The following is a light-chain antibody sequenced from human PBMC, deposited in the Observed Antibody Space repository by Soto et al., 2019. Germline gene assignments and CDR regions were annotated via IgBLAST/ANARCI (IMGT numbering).Light chain of an antibody. Sequence: DIQMTQSPSSLSASVEDSVTITCRATQDISTFLNWYQQRPGKAPNVLIYRASTLQGDVPSRFSGSGSWTDFTLTISGLQPEDFAIYYCQQSYSTPFTFGQGTQVEV. CDR1: QDISTF. V-gene: IGKV1-39*01. CDR3: QQSYSTPFT. J-gene: IGKJ2*01. CDR2: RAS.